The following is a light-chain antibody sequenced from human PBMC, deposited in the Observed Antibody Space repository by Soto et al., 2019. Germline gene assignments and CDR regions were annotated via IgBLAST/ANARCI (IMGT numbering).Light chain of an antibody. CDR1: NSNIGSNT. CDR3: AAWDDSLNGRV. J-gene: IGLJ1*01. CDR2: YDN. V-gene: IGLV1-44*01. Sequence: QSVLTQPPSASGTPGQRVTISCSGSNSNIGSNTVSWYQQLPGTAPKLLMYYDNLRPSGVPDRISGSKSGTSASLAISGLQSDDEADYSCAAWDDSLNGRVFGTGTKVTVL.